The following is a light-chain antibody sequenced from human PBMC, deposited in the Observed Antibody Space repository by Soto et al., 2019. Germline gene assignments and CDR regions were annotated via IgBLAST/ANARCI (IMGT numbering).Light chain of an antibody. CDR1: QSVSRY. J-gene: IGKJ5*01. CDR2: GAS. V-gene: IGKV3-11*01. CDR3: QQRSNWPT. Sequence: DIVLTQSPATLSLSPGERATLSCRASQSVSRYLAWYQQKPGQAPRLLIYGASTRATGIPARFSGSGSGTDFTLTISSLEPEDFAVYYCQQRSNWPTFGQGTRLEIK.